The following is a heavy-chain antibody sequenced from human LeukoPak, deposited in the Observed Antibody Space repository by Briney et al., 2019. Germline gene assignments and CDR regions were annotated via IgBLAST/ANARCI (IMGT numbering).Heavy chain of an antibody. J-gene: IGHJ6*02. D-gene: IGHD1-26*01. CDR3: ARHSYNYYGLDV. CDR2: IIPIFGTA. V-gene: IGHV1-69*05. Sequence: GSSVKVSCKASGGTFSSYAISWVRQAPGQGLEWMGGIIPIFGTANYAQKFQGRVTITTDESTSTAYMELSSLRSEDTAVYYCARHSYNYYGLDVWGQGTTITVPS. CDR1: GGTFSSYA.